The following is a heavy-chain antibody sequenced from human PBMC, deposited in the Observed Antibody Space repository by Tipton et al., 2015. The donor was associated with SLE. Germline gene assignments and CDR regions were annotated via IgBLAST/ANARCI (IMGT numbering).Heavy chain of an antibody. Sequence: TLSLTCTVSGGSISSYYWSWIRQPPGKGLEWIGYIYYSGSTTYNPSLKSRVTISVDTSKNQFSLKLSSVTAADTAVYYCARDSRFGYSSSSLFFDYWGQGTLVTVSS. D-gene: IGHD6-6*01. CDR3: ARDSRFGYSSSSLFFDY. V-gene: IGHV4-59*01. J-gene: IGHJ4*02. CDR1: GGSISSYY. CDR2: IYYSGST.